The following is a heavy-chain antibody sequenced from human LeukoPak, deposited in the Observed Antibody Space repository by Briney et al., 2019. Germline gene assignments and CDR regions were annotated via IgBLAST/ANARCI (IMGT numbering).Heavy chain of an antibody. CDR2: ISSSSSYI. CDR3: ARASGNYDFWSGYYTGMSPFDY. D-gene: IGHD3-3*01. Sequence: GGSLRLSCAASGFTFSSYSMNWVRQAPGKGLEWVSSISSSSSYIYYADSVKGRSTISRDNAKNSLYLQMNSLRAEDTAVYYCARASGNYDFWSGYYTGMSPFDYWGQGTLVTVSS. V-gene: IGHV3-21*01. J-gene: IGHJ4*02. CDR1: GFTFSSYS.